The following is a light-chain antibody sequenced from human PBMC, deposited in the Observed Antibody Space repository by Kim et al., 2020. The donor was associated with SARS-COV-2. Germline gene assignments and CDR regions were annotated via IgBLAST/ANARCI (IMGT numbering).Light chain of an antibody. J-gene: IGLJ3*02. V-gene: IGLV1-44*01. Sequence: GQRFTISGSGSNSNIGVNTVNWYQQFPGTAPKLLIYRNNQRPSGVPDRFSGSKSGTSASLALSGLLSEDEADYYCATWDDSLNAWVFGGGTKLTVL. CDR1: NSNIGVNT. CDR2: RNN. CDR3: ATWDDSLNAWV.